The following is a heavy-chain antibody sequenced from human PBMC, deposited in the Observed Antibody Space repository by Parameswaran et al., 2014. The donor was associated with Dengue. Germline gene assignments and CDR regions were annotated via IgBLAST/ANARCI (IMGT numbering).Heavy chain of an antibody. D-gene: IGHD3-22*01. V-gene: IGHV4-39*07. CDR3: TSLSPELRATYYYDSGVDY. Sequence: ASETLSLTCTVSGGSISSSSYYWGWIRQPPGKGLEWIGSIYYSGSTYYNPSLKSRVTISVDTSKNQFSLKLSSVTAADTAVYYCTSLSPELRATYYYDSGVDYWGQGTLVTVSS. J-gene: IGHJ4*02. CDR2: IYYSGST. CDR1: GGSISSSSYY.